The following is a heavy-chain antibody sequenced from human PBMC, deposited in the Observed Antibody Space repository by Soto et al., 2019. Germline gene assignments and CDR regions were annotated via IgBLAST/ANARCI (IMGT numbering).Heavy chain of an antibody. CDR2: ISNDGTGK. D-gene: IGHD3-16*01. CDR3: AKEIGDSNDYPLDY. CDR1: GFTFSSLG. J-gene: IGHJ4*02. V-gene: IGHV3-30*18. Sequence: QVQPVESGGGVVQPGRSLRLSCAASGFTFSSLGMHWVRQAPGKGLEWVAIISNDGTGKYYADSVKGRFTISRDNSRNTLDLQLNSLRTEDTAVYYCAKEIGDSNDYPLDYWGQGTLVTVSS.